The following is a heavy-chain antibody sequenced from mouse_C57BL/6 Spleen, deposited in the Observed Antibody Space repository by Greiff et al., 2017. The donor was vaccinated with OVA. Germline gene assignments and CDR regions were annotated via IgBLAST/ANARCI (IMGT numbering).Heavy chain of an antibody. Sequence: VQLQQSGPVLVKPGASVKMSCKASGYTFTDYYMNWVKQSHGKSLEWIGVINPYNGGTSYNQKFKGKATLTVDKSSSTAYMELNSLTSEDSAVYYCAPGSSFFDYWGQGTTLTVSS. V-gene: IGHV1-19*01. CDR2: INPYNGGT. CDR3: APGSSFFDY. D-gene: IGHD1-1*01. J-gene: IGHJ2*01. CDR1: GYTFTDYY.